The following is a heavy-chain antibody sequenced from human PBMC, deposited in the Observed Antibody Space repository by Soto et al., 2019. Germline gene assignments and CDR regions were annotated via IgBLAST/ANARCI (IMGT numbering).Heavy chain of an antibody. D-gene: IGHD2-8*01. CDR2: ISGSGGST. CDR1: GFTFSSYA. J-gene: IGHJ6*02. CDR3: ANGYCTNGVCPYYYGMDV. Sequence: GGSLRLSCAASGFTFSSYAMSWVRQAPGKGLEWVSAISGSGGSTYYADSVKGRFTISRDNSKNTLYLQMNSLRAEDTAVYYCANGYCTNGVCPYYYGMDVWGQGTTVTVYS. V-gene: IGHV3-23*01.